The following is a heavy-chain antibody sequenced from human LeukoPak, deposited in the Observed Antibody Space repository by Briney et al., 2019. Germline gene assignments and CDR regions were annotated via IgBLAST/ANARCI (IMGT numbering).Heavy chain of an antibody. V-gene: IGHV4-39*07. CDR3: ARERSGYDFWSGYHD. Sequence: SETLSLTCTVSGGSISSSSYYWGWIRQPPGKGLEWFGSIYYSGSTYYNPSLKSRVTISVDTSKNQFSLKLSSVTAADTAVYYCARERSGYDFWSGYHDWGQGTLVTVSS. CDR1: GGSISSSSYY. D-gene: IGHD3-3*01. CDR2: IYYSGST. J-gene: IGHJ4*02.